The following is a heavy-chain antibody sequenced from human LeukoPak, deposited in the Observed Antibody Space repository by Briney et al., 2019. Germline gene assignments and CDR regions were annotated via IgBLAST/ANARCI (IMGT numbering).Heavy chain of an antibody. D-gene: IGHD6-19*01. CDR3: ARLASSGWSHCDY. Sequence: TSEALLLSCSCTGVSISCYYWSWLRPPPGKGAEWVGYIYYSGSTNYNPSLQSRVTISVDTSKNQFSLKMNSVTAADTAVYYCARLASSGWSHCDYWGQGNLVTVSS. V-gene: IGHV4-59*08. CDR1: GVSISCYY. CDR2: IYYSGST. J-gene: IGHJ4*02.